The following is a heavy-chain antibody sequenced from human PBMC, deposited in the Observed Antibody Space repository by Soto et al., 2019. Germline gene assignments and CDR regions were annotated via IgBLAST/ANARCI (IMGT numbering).Heavy chain of an antibody. CDR3: ARDPWDDYSNYGDFDY. V-gene: IGHV3-33*01. D-gene: IGHD4-4*01. Sequence: GGSLRLSCAASGFTFSSYGMHWVRQAPGKGLEWVAVIWYDGSNKYYADSVKGRFTISRDNSKNTLYLQMNSLRAEDTAVYYCARDPWDDYSNYGDFDYWGQGTLVTVSS. CDR2: IWYDGSNK. CDR1: GFTFSSYG. J-gene: IGHJ4*02.